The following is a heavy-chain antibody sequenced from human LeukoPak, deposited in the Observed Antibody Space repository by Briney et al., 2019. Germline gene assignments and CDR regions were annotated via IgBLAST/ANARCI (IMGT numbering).Heavy chain of an antibody. CDR3: ARGAHYHDSSQGYDY. D-gene: IGHD3-22*01. J-gene: IGHJ4*02. CDR2: INPNSGGT. V-gene: IGHV1-2*02. Sequence: GASVKVSCKASGYTFTGYYMHWVRQAPGQGLEWMVWINPNSGGTNYAQKFQGRVTMTRDTSISTAYMELSRLRSDDTAVYYCARGAHYHDSSQGYDYWGQGTLVTVSS. CDR1: GYTFTGYY.